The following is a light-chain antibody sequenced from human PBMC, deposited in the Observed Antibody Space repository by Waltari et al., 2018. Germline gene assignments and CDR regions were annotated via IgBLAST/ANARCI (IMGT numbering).Light chain of an antibody. CDR1: DLGNKY. Sequence: SYDLIQPPSVSVSPGQTATITCPGDDLGNKYVYWYQQKSGQSPILVLYQDSNRPSGIPERFSGSSSENTATLTSRGTQALDEGDFYCQTWDTNTGVFGGGTKLTVL. V-gene: IGLV3-1*01. CDR3: QTWDTNTGV. CDR2: QDS. J-gene: IGLJ2*01.